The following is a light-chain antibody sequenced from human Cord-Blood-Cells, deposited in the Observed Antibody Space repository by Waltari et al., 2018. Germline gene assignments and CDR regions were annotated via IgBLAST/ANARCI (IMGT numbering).Light chain of an antibody. CDR2: AAS. V-gene: IGKV1-39*01. CDR1: QSISSY. CDR3: QQSDSTPYT. Sequence: DIQMTQSTSSLSASVGDRVTITCRASQSISSYLNWYQQKPGKAPKFHIYAASSLQSGVPSRFSGRGSRTDFTLTISSLQPEDFATYYAQQSDSTPYTFGQGTKLEIK. J-gene: IGKJ2*01.